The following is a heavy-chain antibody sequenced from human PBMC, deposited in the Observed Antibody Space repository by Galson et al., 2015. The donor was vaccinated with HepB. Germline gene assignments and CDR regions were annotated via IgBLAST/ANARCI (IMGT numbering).Heavy chain of an antibody. J-gene: IGHJ6*02. Sequence: ETLSLTCAVYGGSFSCYYWSWIRQPPGKGLEWIGEINHSGSTNYNPSLKSRVTISVDTSKNQFSLKLSSVTAADTAVYYCARGGKHGMDVWGQGTTVTVSS. V-gene: IGHV4-34*01. CDR3: ARGGKHGMDV. CDR2: INHSGST. CDR1: GGSFSCYY.